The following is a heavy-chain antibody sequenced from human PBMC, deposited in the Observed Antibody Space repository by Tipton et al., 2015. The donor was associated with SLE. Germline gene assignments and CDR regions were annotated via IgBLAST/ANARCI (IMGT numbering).Heavy chain of an antibody. V-gene: IGHV4-4*07. CDR1: GGSISSYY. J-gene: IGHJ1*01. CDR2: IYTSGGT. D-gene: IGHD1-26*01. CDR3: ARPGVRGSYYGYFQH. Sequence: TLSLTCTVSGGSISSYYWSWFRQPAGKGLEGIGRIYTSGGTNYNPSLKSRVTMSVDTSKNQFSLKLSSVTAADTAVYYCARPGVRGSYYGYFQHWGQGTLVTVSS.